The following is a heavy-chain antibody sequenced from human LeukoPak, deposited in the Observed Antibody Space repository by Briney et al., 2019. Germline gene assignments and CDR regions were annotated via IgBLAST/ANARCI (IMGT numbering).Heavy chain of an antibody. CDR2: TYYRSTWYN. D-gene: IGHD2-2*01. V-gene: IGHV6-1*01. CDR3: ARRLTQYDCFDP. CDR1: GDSVSSNSVT. Sequence: SQTLSLTCAISGDSVSSNSVTWDWIRQSPSRGLEWLGRTYYRSTWYNDYAVSVRGRITVNPDTSKNQFSLHLNSVTPEDTAVYYCARRLTQYDCFDPWGQGILVTVSS. J-gene: IGHJ5*02.